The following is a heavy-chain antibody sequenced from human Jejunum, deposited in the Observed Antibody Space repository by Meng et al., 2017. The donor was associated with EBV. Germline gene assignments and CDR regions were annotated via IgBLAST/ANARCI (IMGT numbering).Heavy chain of an antibody. V-gene: IGHV1-18*01. D-gene: IGHD1-26*01. CDR1: GNSFNSYG. CDR2: ISAYNGNT. Sequence: QVQLAQSGGEVKKPGASVKISCKVSGNSFNSYGITWVRQAPGQGLEWMGWISAYNGNTKYGEKFQDRVTVTRDRSTSTSYMEVRSLRSDDTAVYYCARDHGVGAKCGFDLWGQGTLVTVSS. J-gene: IGHJ5*02. CDR3: ARDHGVGAKCGFDL.